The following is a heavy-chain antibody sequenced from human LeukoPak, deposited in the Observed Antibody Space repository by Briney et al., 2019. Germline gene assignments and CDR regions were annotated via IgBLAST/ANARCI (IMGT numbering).Heavy chain of an antibody. Sequence: GGSLRPSCAASGFTFDDYTMHWVRQAPGKGLEWVSLISWDGGSTYYADSVKGRFTISRDNSKNSLYLQMNSLRTEDTALYYCASGTTDAFDIWGQGTMVTVSS. CDR3: ASGTTDAFDI. D-gene: IGHD1-1*01. J-gene: IGHJ3*02. V-gene: IGHV3-43*01. CDR1: GFTFDDYT. CDR2: ISWDGGST.